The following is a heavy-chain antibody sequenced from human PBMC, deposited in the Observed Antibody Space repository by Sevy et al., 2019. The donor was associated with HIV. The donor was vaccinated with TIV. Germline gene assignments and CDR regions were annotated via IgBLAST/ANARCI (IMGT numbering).Heavy chain of an antibody. V-gene: IGHV1-24*01. CDR1: GYTLTELS. Sequence: ASVKVSCKVSGYTLTELSMHWVRQAPGKGLEWMGGFDPEDGEKIYAQKFQGRVTMTEDTSTDTAYMELSSLRSEDTAVYYCATDFRGSLRYYYGMDVWGQGTTVTVSS. D-gene: IGHD3-10*01. J-gene: IGHJ6*02. CDR2: FDPEDGEK. CDR3: ATDFRGSLRYYYGMDV.